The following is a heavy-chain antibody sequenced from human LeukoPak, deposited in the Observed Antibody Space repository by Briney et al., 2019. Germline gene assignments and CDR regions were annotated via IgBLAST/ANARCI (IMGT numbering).Heavy chain of an antibody. D-gene: IGHD6-13*01. CDR2: ISSSGSTI. Sequence: GGSLRLSCAASGFTVSSNYMSWVRQAPGKGLEWVSYISSSGSTIYYADSVKGRFTISRDNAKNSLYLQMNSLRAEDTAVYYCARNGELSSSWQVYYMDVWGKGTTVTVSS. CDR3: ARNGELSSSWQVYYMDV. V-gene: IGHV3-11*04. J-gene: IGHJ6*03. CDR1: GFTVSSNY.